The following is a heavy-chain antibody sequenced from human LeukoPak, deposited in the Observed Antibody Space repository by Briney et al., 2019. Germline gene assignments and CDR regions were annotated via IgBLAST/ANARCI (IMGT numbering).Heavy chain of an antibody. V-gene: IGHV1-69*01. CDR3: ARYDYYGSRSYSFDP. CDR2: IIPIFGTA. Sequence: SVKVSCKASGGTFSSYAISWVRQAPGQGLEWMGGIIPIFGTANYAQKFQGRVTITADESTSTAYMELSSLRSEDTAVYYCARYDYYGSRSYSFDPWGQGTLVTVSS. D-gene: IGHD3-10*01. J-gene: IGHJ5*02. CDR1: GGTFSSYA.